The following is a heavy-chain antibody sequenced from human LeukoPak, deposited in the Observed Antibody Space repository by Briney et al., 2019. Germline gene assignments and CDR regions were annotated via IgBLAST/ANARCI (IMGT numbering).Heavy chain of an antibody. CDR3: ARVGGFGSGEHFSLDI. Sequence: GGSLRLPCAVSGFSVRHYWIHWVRQAPGKGLVWVSRINTYEGVTFYADSVKGRFTISSDAAKNTVYLQMSSLRVEDMAVYYCARVGGFGSGEHFSLDIWGQGTMVTVSS. CDR2: INTYEGVT. V-gene: IGHV3-74*01. J-gene: IGHJ3*02. D-gene: IGHD3-10*01. CDR1: GFSVRHYW.